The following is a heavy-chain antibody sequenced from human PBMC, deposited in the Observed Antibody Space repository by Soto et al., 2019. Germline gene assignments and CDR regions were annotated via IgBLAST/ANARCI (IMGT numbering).Heavy chain of an antibody. V-gene: IGHV1-3*01. J-gene: IGHJ5*02. CDR3: AHRPVAASETGSNWFDP. D-gene: IGHD6-13*01. CDR2: INAGNGNT. Sequence: GASVKVSCKASGYTFTSYAMHWVRQAPGQRLEWMGWINAGNGNTKYSQKFQGRLTITKDTSKNQVVLTMTNMDPVDTAAYYCAHRPVAASETGSNWFDPWGQGTLVTVSS. CDR1: GYTFTSYA.